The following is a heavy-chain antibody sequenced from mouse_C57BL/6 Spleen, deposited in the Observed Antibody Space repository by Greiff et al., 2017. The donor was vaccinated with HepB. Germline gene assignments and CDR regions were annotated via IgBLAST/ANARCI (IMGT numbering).Heavy chain of an antibody. CDR1: GFTFSSYA. CDR2: ISDGGSYT. J-gene: IGHJ3*01. Sequence: EVQGVESGGGLVKPGGSLKLSCAASGFTFSSYAMSWVRQTPEKRLEWVATISDGGSYTYYPDNVKGRFTISRDNAKNNLYLQMSHLKSEDTAMYYCARDNSPNYYGSSWFAYWGQGTLVTVSA. V-gene: IGHV5-4*01. CDR3: ARDNSPNYYGSSWFAY. D-gene: IGHD1-1*01.